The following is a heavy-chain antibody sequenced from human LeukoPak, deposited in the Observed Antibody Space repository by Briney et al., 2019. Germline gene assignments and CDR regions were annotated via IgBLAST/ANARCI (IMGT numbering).Heavy chain of an antibody. V-gene: IGHV4-59*01. CDR1: GGSISSYY. Sequence: SETLSLTCTVSGGSISSYYWSWIRQPPGKGLEWIGYIYYSGSTHYNPSLKSRVTISVDTSKTQFSLKLSSVTAADTAVYYCARADSSGYAFDYWGQGTLVTVSS. D-gene: IGHD3-22*01. J-gene: IGHJ4*02. CDR2: IYYSGST. CDR3: ARADSSGYAFDY.